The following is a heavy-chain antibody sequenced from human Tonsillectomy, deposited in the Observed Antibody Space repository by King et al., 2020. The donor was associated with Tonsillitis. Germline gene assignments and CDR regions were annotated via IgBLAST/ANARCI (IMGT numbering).Heavy chain of an antibody. Sequence: QLQESGLGLVKPSETLSLTCTVSGGSISSYYWSWIRQPPGKGLEWVGYIYYSGSTNYNPSLKSRVTISVDTSKNQFSLKLSSVTAADTAVYYCARAGYSSSWRYYYMDVWGKGTTVTVSS. V-gene: IGHV4-59*01. CDR3: ARAGYSSSWRYYYMDV. CDR2: IYYSGST. CDR1: GGSISSYY. D-gene: IGHD6-13*01. J-gene: IGHJ6*03.